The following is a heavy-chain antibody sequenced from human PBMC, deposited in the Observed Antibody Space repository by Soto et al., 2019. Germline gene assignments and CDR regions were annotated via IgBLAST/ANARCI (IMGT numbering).Heavy chain of an antibody. Sequence: GESLKISCKGSGYSFTSYWIGWVRPMPGKGLEWMGIIYPGDSDTRYSPSFQGQVTSSADKSISTAYLQWSSLKASDTDMYYGARRSIAARLLGNAFDIWGQGTMVTVSS. D-gene: IGHD6-6*01. V-gene: IGHV5-51*01. CDR1: GYSFTSYW. J-gene: IGHJ3*02. CDR3: ARRSIAARLLGNAFDI. CDR2: IYPGDSDT.